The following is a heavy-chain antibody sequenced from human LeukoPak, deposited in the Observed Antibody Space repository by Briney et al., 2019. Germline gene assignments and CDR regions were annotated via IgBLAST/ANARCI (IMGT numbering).Heavy chain of an antibody. CDR3: ARGTITTVTDS. CDR2: IYLRGST. Sequence: WVRQAPGKGLEWVGEIYLRGSTNYNPSLESRATISVDESKTQLSLRLESVTAADTAVYYCARGTITTVTDSWGPGTLVTVSS. V-gene: IGHV4-4*02. D-gene: IGHD4-17*01. J-gene: IGHJ4*02.